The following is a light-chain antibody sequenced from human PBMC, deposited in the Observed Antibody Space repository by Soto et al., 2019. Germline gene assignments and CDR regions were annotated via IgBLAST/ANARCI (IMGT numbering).Light chain of an antibody. Sequence: IQFTLSASSLSASVGDRVTITCRASQGIRNDLGWYQQKPGKAPNLLISAASSLQNGVPSRFRGSGYGTEFTLTIASLEPDDSATYYCQQYNTFSKTFGQGTKVDI. J-gene: IGKJ1*01. V-gene: IGKV1-17*01. CDR2: AAS. CDR1: QGIRND. CDR3: QQYNTFSKT.